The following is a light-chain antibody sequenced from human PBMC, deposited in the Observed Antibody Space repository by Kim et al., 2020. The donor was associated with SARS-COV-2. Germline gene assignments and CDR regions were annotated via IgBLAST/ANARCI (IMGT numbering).Light chain of an antibody. J-gene: IGKJ5*01. CDR1: QSVSSSY. Sequence: PGERATISCRASQSVSSSYLAWYQQKPGQAPRLLIYGASSRATGIPDRFSGSGSGTDFTLTISRLEPEDFAVYYCQQYGSSPLITFGQGTRLEIK. CDR2: GAS. CDR3: QQYGSSPLIT. V-gene: IGKV3-20*01.